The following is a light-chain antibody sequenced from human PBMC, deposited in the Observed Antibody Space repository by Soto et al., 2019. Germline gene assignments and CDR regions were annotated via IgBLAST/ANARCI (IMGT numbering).Light chain of an antibody. J-gene: IGKJ5*01. CDR2: DAS. V-gene: IGKV3-11*01. CDR1: QSGSRS. Sequence: VVLTQSRATLSLSPGEIATLXCRASQSGSRSLGWHQQKAGRAPRLLIYDASNMAHGTPARFSGSGSGTDFTPTISRLEPDDFAVYYSQQYGSSPITFGQGTRLEIK. CDR3: QQYGSSPIT.